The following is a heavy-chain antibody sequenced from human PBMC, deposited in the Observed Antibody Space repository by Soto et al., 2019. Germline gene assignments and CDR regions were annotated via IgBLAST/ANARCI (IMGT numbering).Heavy chain of an antibody. Sequence: SETLSLTCTASGGSISSYYWSWIRQPPGKGLEWIGYIYYSGSTNYNPSLKSRVTISVDTSKNQFPLKLSSVTAADTAMYYCARDRGSEREPACDIWGQGTMVTV. D-gene: IGHD3-10*01. J-gene: IGHJ3*02. V-gene: IGHV4-59*01. CDR3: ARDRGSEREPACDI. CDR2: IYYSGST. CDR1: GGSISSYY.